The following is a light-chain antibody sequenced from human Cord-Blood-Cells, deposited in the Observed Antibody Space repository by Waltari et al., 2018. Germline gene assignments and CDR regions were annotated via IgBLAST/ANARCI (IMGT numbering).Light chain of an antibody. CDR1: QSISSY. V-gene: IGKV1-39*01. CDR3: KQSYSTPT. J-gene: IGKJ1*01. Sequence: DIQMTQSPSSLSASVGDRVTITCRASQSISSYLNWYQQKPGKAPKLLIYAASSLQSGVPSRFSGSGSETDFTLTISSLQPEDFATYFCKQSYSTPTFGQGTKVEIK. CDR2: AAS.